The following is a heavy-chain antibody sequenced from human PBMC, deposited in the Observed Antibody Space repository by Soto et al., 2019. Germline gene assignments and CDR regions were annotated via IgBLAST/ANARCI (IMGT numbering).Heavy chain of an antibody. D-gene: IGHD3-9*01. J-gene: IGHJ4*02. CDR1: GYTFKNYG. V-gene: IGHV1-18*04. CDR2: ISAYNGDT. Sequence: QDHLVQSGAEVKKPGASAKVSCKASGYTFKNYGSNWVRQAPGRGLEWVALISAYNGDTSYAQHFQGRVTVTTETLTNTAYMELRSLRPDDTAVYFCVLGGLETGYYRDMDYWGQGTLVSVSS. CDR3: VLGGLETGYYRDMDY.